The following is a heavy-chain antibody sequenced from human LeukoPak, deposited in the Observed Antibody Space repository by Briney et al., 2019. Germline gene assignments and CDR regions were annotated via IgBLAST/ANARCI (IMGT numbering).Heavy chain of an antibody. D-gene: IGHD2-2*01. CDR2: IYPGDSDT. V-gene: IGHV5-51*01. CDR3: ARWTKQYQSHYYGMDV. Sequence: RESLKISCKGSGYSFTSYWIGWVRQMPGKGLEWMGIIYPGDSDTRYSPSLQGRVTISADKSISTAYLQWSSLKASDTAMYYCARWTKQYQSHYYGMDVWGQGTTVTVSS. J-gene: IGHJ6*02. CDR1: GYSFTSYW.